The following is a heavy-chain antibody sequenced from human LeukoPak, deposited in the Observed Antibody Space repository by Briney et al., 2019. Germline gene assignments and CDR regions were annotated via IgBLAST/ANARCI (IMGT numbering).Heavy chain of an antibody. J-gene: IGHJ5*02. Sequence: GGSLRLSCAASGLTFTTYAMIWVRQAPAKGLEWVSGISSSGDYTYYADSVKGRFTISRDNSKNTLYLQMDSLRVEDTAVYYCAKGSGPNHFNWFNPWGQGALVSVSS. V-gene: IGHV3-23*01. CDR2: ISSSGDYT. CDR1: GLTFTTYA. D-gene: IGHD3-3*01. CDR3: AKGSGPNHFNWFNP.